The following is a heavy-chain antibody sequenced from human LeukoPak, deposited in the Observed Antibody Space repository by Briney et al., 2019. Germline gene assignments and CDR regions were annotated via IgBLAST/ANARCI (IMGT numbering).Heavy chain of an antibody. CDR3: ARRGKGYCSSTSCYTRSWFDP. CDR2: ISAYNGNT. J-gene: IGHJ5*02. D-gene: IGHD2-2*02. CDR1: GYTFTSYG. V-gene: IGHV1-18*01. Sequence: ASVKVSCKASGYTFTSYGISWVRQAPGQGLEWVGWISAYNGNTNYAQKLQGRVTMTTDTSTSTAYMELRSLRSDDTAVYYCARRGKGYCSSTSCYTRSWFDPWGQGTLVTVSS.